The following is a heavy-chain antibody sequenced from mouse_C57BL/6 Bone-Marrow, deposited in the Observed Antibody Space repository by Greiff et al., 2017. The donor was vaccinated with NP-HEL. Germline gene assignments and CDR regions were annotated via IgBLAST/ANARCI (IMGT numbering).Heavy chain of an antibody. J-gene: IGHJ1*03. Sequence: LQESGAELVRPGTSVKMSCKASGYTFTNYWIGWAKQRPGHGLEWIGDIYPGGGYTNYNEKFKGKATLTADKSSSTAYMQFSSLTSEDSAIYYCARSPYYYGRSHWYFDVWGTGTTVTVSS. CDR1: GYTFTNYW. CDR2: IYPGGGYT. D-gene: IGHD1-1*01. CDR3: ARSPYYYGRSHWYFDV. V-gene: IGHV1-63*01.